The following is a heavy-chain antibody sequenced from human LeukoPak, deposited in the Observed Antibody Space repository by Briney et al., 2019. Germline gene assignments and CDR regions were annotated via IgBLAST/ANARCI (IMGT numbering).Heavy chain of an antibody. Sequence: GGSLRLSCTASGFTFGDYAMSWVRQAPGKGLEWVGFIRSKAYGGTTEYAASVKGRFTISRDDSKSIAYLQMNSLKTEDTAVYYCTRDPGFGESAFDIWGQGTMVTVSS. CDR1: GFTFGDYA. CDR3: TRDPGFGESAFDI. J-gene: IGHJ3*02. CDR2: IRSKAYGGTT. D-gene: IGHD3-10*01. V-gene: IGHV3-49*04.